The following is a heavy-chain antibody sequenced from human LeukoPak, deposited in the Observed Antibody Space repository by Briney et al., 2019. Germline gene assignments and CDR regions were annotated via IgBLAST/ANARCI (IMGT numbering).Heavy chain of an antibody. CDR2: MNPNNGNT. D-gene: IGHD3-10*01. V-gene: IGHV1-8*01. CDR1: GYTLTSYD. Sequence: GASVKVSCKASGYTLTSYDINWVRQATGQGLEWMGWMNPNNGNTDYAQKLQGRVTMTRTTSISTAYMEVSSLRSEGTAVYYCARGIVRQLWFGELLKGGSRNWLDPWGQGTLVTVSS. CDR3: ARGIVRQLWFGELLKGGSRNWLDP. J-gene: IGHJ5*02.